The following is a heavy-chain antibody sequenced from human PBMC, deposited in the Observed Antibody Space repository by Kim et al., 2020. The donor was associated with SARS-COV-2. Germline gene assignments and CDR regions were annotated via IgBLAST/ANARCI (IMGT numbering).Heavy chain of an antibody. D-gene: IGHD1-7*01. Sequence: SETLSLTCAVYGGSFSGYYWSWIRQPPGKGLEWIGEINHSGSTNYNPSLKSRVTISVDTSKNQFSLKLSSVTAADTAVYYCARDPNWNYVGAFDIWGQGT. CDR1: GGSFSGYY. J-gene: IGHJ3*02. CDR2: INHSGST. CDR3: ARDPNWNYVGAFDI. V-gene: IGHV4-34*01.